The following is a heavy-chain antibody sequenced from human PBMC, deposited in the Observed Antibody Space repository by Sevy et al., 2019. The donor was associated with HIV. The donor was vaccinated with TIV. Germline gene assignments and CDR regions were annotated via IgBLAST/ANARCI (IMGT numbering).Heavy chain of an antibody. CDR1: GFTFSSYT. CDR3: AKGLAYVTGVNYWWAFDY. J-gene: IGHJ4*02. D-gene: IGHD2-8*02. V-gene: IGHV3-23*01. CDR2: ISGSGSSK. Sequence: GGSLRLSCAASGFTFSSYTMSWVRQAPGKGLEWVSSISGSGSSKYYADSVKGRFTISRDNSKNSLYLQMNSLRAEDTAVYYCAKGLAYVTGVNYWWAFDYWGQGTLVTVSS.